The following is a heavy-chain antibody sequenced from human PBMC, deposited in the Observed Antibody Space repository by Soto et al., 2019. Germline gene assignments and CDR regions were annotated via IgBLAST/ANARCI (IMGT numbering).Heavy chain of an antibody. V-gene: IGHV3-7*01. CDR3: VRDFMTMAGIN. J-gene: IGHJ4*02. CDR1: GFTFSSYW. CDR2: IKQDGSEK. Sequence: EVQLVESGGGLVQPGGSLRLSCAASGFTFSSYWMSWVRQAPGKGLEWVANIKQDGSEKYYVDSVKGRFTISRDNAKSTLYLQMNSLRGDDTAVYYCVRDFMTMAGINWGQGTLVAVSS. D-gene: IGHD6-19*01.